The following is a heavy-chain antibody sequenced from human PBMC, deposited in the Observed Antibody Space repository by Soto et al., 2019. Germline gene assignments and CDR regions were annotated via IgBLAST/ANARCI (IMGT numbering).Heavy chain of an antibody. CDR1: GYSITAGGYY. Sequence: SETLSLTCFVSGYSITAGGYYWSWIRHHPGKGLEWIGSFYSSGSIIYNPSLRSRVSISGDTSSNQFSMSLTSVTAADTARYYCARMFSSGSGWFHPWGQGTLVTVSS. D-gene: IGHD3-22*01. J-gene: IGHJ5*02. V-gene: IGHV4-31*03. CDR2: FYSSGSI. CDR3: ARMFSSGSGWFHP.